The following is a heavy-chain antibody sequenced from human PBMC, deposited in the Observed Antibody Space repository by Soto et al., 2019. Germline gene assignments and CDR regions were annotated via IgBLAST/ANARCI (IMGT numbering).Heavy chain of an antibody. D-gene: IGHD3-10*01. Sequence: EVQLLESGGGLVQPGGSLRLSCAASGFTFSSYAMSWVRQAPGKGLEWVSAISGSGGSTYYADSVKGRFTISRDNSKNTRYLQMNSLRAEDTAVYYCAKALRRRGSGIKLDAFDILGQGTMVTVSS. CDR2: ISGSGGST. J-gene: IGHJ3*02. CDR1: GFTFSSYA. CDR3: AKALRRRGSGIKLDAFDI. V-gene: IGHV3-23*01.